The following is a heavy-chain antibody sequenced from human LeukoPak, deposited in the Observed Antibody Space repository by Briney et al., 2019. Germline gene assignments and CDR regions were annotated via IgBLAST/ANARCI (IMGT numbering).Heavy chain of an antibody. CDR1: GFTFTSYA. CDR2: ISDGGSST. Sequence: GGSLRLSCAASGFTFTSYAMSWVRQAPGKGLEWVSTISDGGSSTFYADSVKGRFTISRDNSKNTLYLQMNSLRAEDTAVYYCARGRLETMVRGVIPQDYWGQGTLVTVSS. D-gene: IGHD3-10*01. J-gene: IGHJ4*02. V-gene: IGHV3-23*01. CDR3: ARGRLETMVRGVIPQDY.